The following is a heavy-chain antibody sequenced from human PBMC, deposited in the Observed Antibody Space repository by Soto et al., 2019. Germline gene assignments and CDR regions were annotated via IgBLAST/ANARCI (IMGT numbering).Heavy chain of an antibody. D-gene: IGHD2-2*02. Sequence: QITLKESGPTLVKPTQTLTLTCTFSGFSLSTSGVGVGWIRHPPGTALEWLALMYWDDDKRYSPSLKSRLTITKDTCKNQVVLTMTNMNPVDTDTYYCAREYLASFDYWCQGTLVTVS. CDR1: GFSLSTSGVG. V-gene: IGHV2-5*02. CDR3: AREYLASFDY. J-gene: IGHJ4*02. CDR2: MYWDDDK.